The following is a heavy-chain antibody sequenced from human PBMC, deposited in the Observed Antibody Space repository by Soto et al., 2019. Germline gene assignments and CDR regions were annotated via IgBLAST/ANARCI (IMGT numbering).Heavy chain of an antibody. V-gene: IGHV3-21*01. J-gene: IGHJ4*02. CDR2: ISSSSSYI. CDR1: GFTFSSYS. Sequence: EVQLVESGGGLVKPGGSLRLSCAASGFTFSSYSMNWVRQAPGKWLEWVSSISSSSSYIYYADSVKGRFTISRDNAKNSLYLQMNSLRAEDTAVYYCARDLHSSSSRYFDYWGQGTLVTVSS. CDR3: ARDLHSSSSRYFDY. D-gene: IGHD6-6*01.